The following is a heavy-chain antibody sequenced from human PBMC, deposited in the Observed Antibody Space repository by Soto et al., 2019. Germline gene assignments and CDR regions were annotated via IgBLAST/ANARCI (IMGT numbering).Heavy chain of an antibody. D-gene: IGHD4-4*01. CDR1: GFTFSSYA. CDR3: ARDQGITVTYYYGMDV. Sequence: QVQLVESGGGVVQPGRSLRLSCAASGFTFSSYAMHWVRQAPGKGLEWVAVISYDGSNKYYADSVKGRFTISRDNSKNTLYRQMNSLRAEDTAVYYCARDQGITVTYYYGMDVWGQGTTVTVSS. J-gene: IGHJ6*02. V-gene: IGHV3-30-3*01. CDR2: ISYDGSNK.